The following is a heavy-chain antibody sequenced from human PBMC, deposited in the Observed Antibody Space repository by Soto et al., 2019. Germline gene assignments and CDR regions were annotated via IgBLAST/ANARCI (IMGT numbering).Heavy chain of an antibody. CDR1: GYSFTSYW. CDR3: ASSIAVAGRRYYYYGMDV. V-gene: IGHV5-10-1*01. J-gene: IGHJ6*02. Sequence: GESLKISCKGSGYSFTSYWISWVRQMPGKGLEWMGRIDPSDSYTNYSPSFQGHVTISADKSISTAYLQWSSLKASDTAMYYCASSIAVAGRRYYYYGMDVWGQGTTVTVSS. CDR2: IDPSDSYT. D-gene: IGHD6-19*01.